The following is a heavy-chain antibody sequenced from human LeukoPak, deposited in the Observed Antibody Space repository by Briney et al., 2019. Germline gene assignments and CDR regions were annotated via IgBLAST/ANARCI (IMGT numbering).Heavy chain of an antibody. D-gene: IGHD3-3*01. J-gene: IGHJ5*02. CDR1: GGSISSSSYY. CDR2: IYYSGST. CDR3: ARHYTKGHTIFGVVTFDP. Sequence: SETLSLTCTVSGGSISSSSYYWGWIRQPPGKGLEWIGSIYYSGSTYYNPSLKSRVTISVDTSKNQFSLKLSSVTAADTAVYYCARHYTKGHTIFGVVTFDPWGRGTLVTVSS. V-gene: IGHV4-39*01.